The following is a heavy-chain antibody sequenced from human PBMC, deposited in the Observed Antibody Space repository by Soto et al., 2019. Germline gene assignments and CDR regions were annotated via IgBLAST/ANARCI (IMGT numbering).Heavy chain of an antibody. CDR1: GYTFTSYG. Sequence: QVLLVQSGAEVKKPGASVKVSCKASGYTFTSYGLSWVRQAPGQGLEWMGWISPYNGNTNYAQKLQGRVTMTTDTSXXTGHMELRSLRSDDTAVYYCARDLHYTHSYCGMDVWGQGTTVTVSS. CDR3: ARDLHYTHSYCGMDV. V-gene: IGHV1-18*01. D-gene: IGHD4-4*01. J-gene: IGHJ6*02. CDR2: ISPYNGNT.